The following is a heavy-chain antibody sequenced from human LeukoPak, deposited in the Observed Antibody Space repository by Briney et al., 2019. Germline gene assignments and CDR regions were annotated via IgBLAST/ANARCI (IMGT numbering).Heavy chain of an antibody. D-gene: IGHD3-22*01. Sequence: GGSLRLSCAASGFTFSSYEMNWVRQAPGKGLEWVSVIYSGGSTYYADSVKGRFTISRDNSKNTLYLQMNSLRAEDTAVYYCASGYYDSSGDRVDYWGQGTLVTVSS. CDR3: ASGYYDSSGDRVDY. CDR1: GFTFSSYE. V-gene: IGHV3-53*01. J-gene: IGHJ4*02. CDR2: IYSGGST.